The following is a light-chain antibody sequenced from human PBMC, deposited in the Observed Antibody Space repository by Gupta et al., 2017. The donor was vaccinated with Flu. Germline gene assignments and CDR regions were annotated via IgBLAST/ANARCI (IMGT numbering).Light chain of an antibody. Sequence: DIQMTQSPSSLSASLGDRVSITCRSSQNIISHLNWYQQKPGQAPKLLIYSASTLQSGVPSRFSGRGSGTDFTLTISSLQPEDFATYYCLQSYSRPRTFGQGTKVEIK. V-gene: IGKV1-39*01. CDR3: LQSYSRPRT. CDR1: QNIISH. CDR2: SAS. J-gene: IGKJ1*01.